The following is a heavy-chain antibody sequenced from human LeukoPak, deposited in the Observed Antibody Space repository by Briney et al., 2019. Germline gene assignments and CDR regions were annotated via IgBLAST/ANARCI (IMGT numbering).Heavy chain of an antibody. J-gene: IGHJ4*02. V-gene: IGHV1-18*01. D-gene: IGHD2-21*02. CDR2: ISAYNGNT. CDR1: GYTFTSYG. CDR3: ARASYCGGDCYSPADDY. Sequence: ASVKVSCKASGYTFTSYGISWVRQAPGQGLEWMGWISAYNGNTNYAQKLQGRVTMTTDTSTSTAYMELSSLRSEDTAVYYCARASYCGGDCYSPADDYWGQGTLVTVSS.